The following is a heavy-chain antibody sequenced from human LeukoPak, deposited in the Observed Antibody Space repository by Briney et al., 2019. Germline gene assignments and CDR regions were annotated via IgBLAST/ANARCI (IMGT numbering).Heavy chain of an antibody. D-gene: IGHD3-9*01. V-gene: IGHV4-39*07. CDR1: GGSISSSSYY. Sequence: PSETLSLTCTVSGGSISSSSYYWGWIRQPPGKGLEWIGSIYYSGSTYYNPSLKSRVTISVDTSKNQFSLKLSSVTAADTAVYYCARDYDILTGDYIPFDYWGQGTLVTVSS. CDR3: ARDYDILTGDYIPFDY. CDR2: IYYSGST. J-gene: IGHJ4*02.